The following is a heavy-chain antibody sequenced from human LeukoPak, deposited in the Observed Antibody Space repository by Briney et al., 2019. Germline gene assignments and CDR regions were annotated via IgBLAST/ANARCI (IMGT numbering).Heavy chain of an antibody. CDR1: GYTFTSYG. V-gene: IGHV1-18*01. J-gene: IGHJ4*02. D-gene: IGHD3-9*01. CDR2: ISAYNGNT. CDR3: ARVGEDYDILTGYYFDY. Sequence: VASVKVSCKASGYTFTSYGISWVRQAPGQGLEWMGWISAYNGNTNYAQKLQGRVTMTTDTSTSTAHMELRSLRSDDTAVYYCARVGEDYDILTGYYFDYWGQGTLVTVSS.